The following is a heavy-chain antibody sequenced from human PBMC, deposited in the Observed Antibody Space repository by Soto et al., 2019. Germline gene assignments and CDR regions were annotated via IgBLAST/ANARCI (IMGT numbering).Heavy chain of an antibody. CDR3: ARAVAVTADFDY. CDR1: GYTFTGYA. J-gene: IGHJ4*02. V-gene: IGHV1-3*05. Sequence: VQLVQSGAEEKKPGASVKVSCKASGYTFTGYAMHWVSQAPGQRLEWMGWINAGNGNTKYSQKFQGRVTITRDTSASTSYTELSSMRSEDTAVYYCARAVAVTADFDYWGQGTLVTVSS. D-gene: IGHD2-21*02. CDR2: INAGNGNT.